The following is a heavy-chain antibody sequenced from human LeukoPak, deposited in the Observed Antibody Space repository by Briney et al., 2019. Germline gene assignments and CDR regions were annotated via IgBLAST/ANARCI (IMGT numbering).Heavy chain of an antibody. CDR3: ARAVQAYYYYGMDV. CDR1: GGTFSSYA. D-gene: IGHD6-6*01. Sequence: ASVKVSCKASGGTFSSYAISWVRQAPGQGLEWMGGIIPIFGTTNYAQKFQGRVTITADESTSTAYMELSSLRSEDTAVYYCARAVQAYYYYGMDVWGQGTTVTVSS. V-gene: IGHV1-69*13. J-gene: IGHJ6*02. CDR2: IIPIFGTT.